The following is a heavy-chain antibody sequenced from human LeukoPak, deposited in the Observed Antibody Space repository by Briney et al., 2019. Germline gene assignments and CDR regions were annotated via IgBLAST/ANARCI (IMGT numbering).Heavy chain of an antibody. CDR1: WFHFNSYN. Sequence: PGGSLRLSRAASWFHFNSYNMKWVRQAPGKGLGVGSSISSSSSYIYYADSVKGRFTISRDNAKNSLYLQMNSLRAEDTAVYYCARGDCSGGSCYQAWGQGTLVTVSS. J-gene: IGHJ4*02. CDR2: ISSSSSYI. D-gene: IGHD2-15*01. CDR3: ARGDCSGGSCYQA. V-gene: IGHV3-21*01.